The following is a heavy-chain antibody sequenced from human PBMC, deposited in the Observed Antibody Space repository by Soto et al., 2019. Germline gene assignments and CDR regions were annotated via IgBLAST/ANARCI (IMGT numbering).Heavy chain of an antibody. D-gene: IGHD6-25*01. V-gene: IGHV4-39*01. J-gene: IGHJ5*02. Sequence: PLVTKSLTCTVAGGTIRSSGCYWGWLRQTPGQGLEFIGSMYYSGTTYYNPSLKSRVTISVDTSKNQFTLKLISVPAADTAVYSCAVVDSTGNWFDPWREGALVTVSS. CDR3: AVVDSTGNWFDP. CDR2: MYYSGTT. CDR1: GGTIRSSGCY.